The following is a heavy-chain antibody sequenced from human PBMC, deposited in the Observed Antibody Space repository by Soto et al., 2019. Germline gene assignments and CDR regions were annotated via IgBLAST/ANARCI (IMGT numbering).Heavy chain of an antibody. CDR1: GFTFSTYS. V-gene: IGHV3-48*02. CDR2: ISDNSSVI. Sequence: PGGSLRLSCAASGFTFSTYSINWVRQAPGKGLEWISYISDNSSVIYYADAVKGRFTISRDNAKNSLYLQMNSLRDEDTAVYYCARDRDAYCSKGICSGPYFDYWGQGTPVTVS. D-gene: IGHD2-8*01. CDR3: ARDRDAYCSKGICSGPYFDY. J-gene: IGHJ4*02.